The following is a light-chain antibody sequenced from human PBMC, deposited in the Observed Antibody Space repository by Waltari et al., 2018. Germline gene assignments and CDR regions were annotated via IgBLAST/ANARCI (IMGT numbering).Light chain of an antibody. J-gene: IGLJ2*01. CDR1: SSDVGTYNL. V-gene: IGLV2-18*02. CDR2: EVS. Sequence: QSALTQPPSVPGSLGQSVTISCTGPSSDVGTYNLVSWYQQLPDTAPKLMIYEVSSRPSGVPDRFSGSKSGNTASLTISGLRAEDEADYYCCSYTSSSTLVFGGGTRVTVL. CDR3: CSYTSSSTLV.